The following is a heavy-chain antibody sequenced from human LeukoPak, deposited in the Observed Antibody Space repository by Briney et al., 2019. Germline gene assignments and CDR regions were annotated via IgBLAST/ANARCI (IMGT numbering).Heavy chain of an antibody. D-gene: IGHD3-10*01. Sequence: SETLSLTCTVSGYSLTSGYYWGWIRQPPGKGLEWIGSIYHSGSTFYNPSLKSRVTISVDPSKNQFSLKLSSVTAADTAVYYCARDQDYYGSGSYGPDYWGQGILVTVYS. V-gene: IGHV4-38-2*02. J-gene: IGHJ4*02. CDR1: GYSLTSGYY. CDR2: IYHSGST. CDR3: ARDQDYYGSGSYGPDY.